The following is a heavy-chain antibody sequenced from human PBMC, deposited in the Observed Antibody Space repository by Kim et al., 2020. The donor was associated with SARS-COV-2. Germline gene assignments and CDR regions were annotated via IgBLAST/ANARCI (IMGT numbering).Heavy chain of an antibody. J-gene: IGHJ4*02. Sequence: GGSLRLSCAASGFTFSSYAMSWVRQAPGKGLEWVSAISGSGGSTYYADSVKGRFTISRDNSKNTLYLQMNSLRAEDTAVYYCAKDFKLGYCSSTSCYASRAQSRFDYWGQGTLVTVSS. V-gene: IGHV3-23*01. CDR3: AKDFKLGYCSSTSCYASRAQSRFDY. CDR1: GFTFSSYA. CDR2: ISGSGGST. D-gene: IGHD2-2*01.